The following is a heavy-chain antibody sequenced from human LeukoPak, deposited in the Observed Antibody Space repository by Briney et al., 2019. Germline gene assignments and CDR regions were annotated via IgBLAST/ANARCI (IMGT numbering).Heavy chain of an antibody. J-gene: IGHJ6*04. Sequence: PGGSLRLSCAASGFTFSTYEMHWVRQAPGKGLEGVSYISSSSNTVYYVDSVKGRFTISRDNAKNSLYLQMNSLRAEDTAVYYCARDNGKNSYYYYGMDVWGKGTTVTVSS. CDR2: ISSSSNTV. D-gene: IGHD2-8*01. V-gene: IGHV3-48*03. CDR1: GFTFSTYE. CDR3: ARDNGKNSYYYYGMDV.